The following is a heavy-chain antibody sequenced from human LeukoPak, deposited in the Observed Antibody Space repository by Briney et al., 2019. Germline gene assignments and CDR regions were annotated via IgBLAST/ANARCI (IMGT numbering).Heavy chain of an antibody. V-gene: IGHV4-39*01. CDR1: GGSISSSSYC. J-gene: IGHJ5*02. CDR2: VYDSGST. D-gene: IGHD6-13*01. CDR3: ARHVPVNFWYSSNWYVGWFDP. Sequence: PSETLSLTCTVSGGSISSSSYCWGWIRQPPGKGLEWIGSVYDSGSTYSNPSLKSRVTICVDTSKNQFSLKLSSVTAADTAVYFCARHVPVNFWYSSNWYVGWFDPWGQGTLVTVSS.